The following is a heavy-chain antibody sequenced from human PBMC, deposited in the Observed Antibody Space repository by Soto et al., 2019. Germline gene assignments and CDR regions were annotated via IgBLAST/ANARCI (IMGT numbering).Heavy chain of an antibody. Sequence: GGSLRLSCAASGFTFSDHYMDWVRQAPGKGLEWVGRSRNRAYSYITDYAASVKGRFTISRDDSENSVYLQMNSLKTEDTAVYYCAREQNRIIVGVTIGLDVWGQGTTVTVSS. CDR1: GFTFSDHY. D-gene: IGHD1-26*01. J-gene: IGHJ6*02. V-gene: IGHV3-72*01. CDR3: AREQNRIIVGVTIGLDV. CDR2: SRNRAYSYIT.